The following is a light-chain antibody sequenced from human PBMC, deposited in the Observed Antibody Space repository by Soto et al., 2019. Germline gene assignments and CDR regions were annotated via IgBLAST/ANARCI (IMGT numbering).Light chain of an antibody. V-gene: IGKV3-20*01. CDR1: QSVSSSY. CDR2: GES. J-gene: IGKJ1*01. Sequence: EIVLTQSPGTLSLSPGERATLSCRASQSVSSSYLAWYQQKPGQAPRLLIYGESSRATGIPDRFSRSGSGTDFTLTISRLEPEDFAVYYCQQYGSSRTFGQGTKVDIK. CDR3: QQYGSSRT.